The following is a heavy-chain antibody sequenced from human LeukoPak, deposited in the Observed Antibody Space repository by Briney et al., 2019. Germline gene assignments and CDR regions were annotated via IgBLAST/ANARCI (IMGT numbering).Heavy chain of an antibody. CDR1: GFTFSSYE. V-gene: IGHV4-59*05. CDR2: IYYSGYT. CDR3: AKHYMGSYDNRGLDY. Sequence: PGGSLRLSCAASGFTFSSYEMNWIRQPPGKGLEWIGSIYYSGYTYYNPSVESRVTISVDTSKNQFSLKLSSVTAADTAVYYCAKHYMGSYDNRGLDYWGQGSLVTVSS. D-gene: IGHD3-10*01. J-gene: IGHJ4*02.